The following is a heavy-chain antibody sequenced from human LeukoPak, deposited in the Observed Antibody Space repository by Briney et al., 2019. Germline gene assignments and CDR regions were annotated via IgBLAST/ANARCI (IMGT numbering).Heavy chain of an antibody. V-gene: IGHV4-4*09. Sequence: SETLSLTCTVSGASFNTYYWSWIQQPPGKGLEWIGYIYASGSTNYNPSLESRVTMSVDTSKNQFSLKLSSVTAADTAVYYCARHAHEYSSLKKFDPWGQGTLVTVSS. CDR1: GASFNTYY. J-gene: IGHJ5*02. CDR2: IYASGST. CDR3: ARHAHEYSSLKKFDP. D-gene: IGHD6-6*01.